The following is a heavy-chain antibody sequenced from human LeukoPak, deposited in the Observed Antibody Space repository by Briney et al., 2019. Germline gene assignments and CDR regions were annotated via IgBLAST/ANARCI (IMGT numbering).Heavy chain of an antibody. V-gene: IGHV3-48*01. CDR2: ISSGSSTI. CDR3: ARDDTRDYGGNRLFDY. D-gene: IGHD4-23*01. CDR1: GFTFNKYS. J-gene: IGHJ4*02. Sequence: PGGSLRLSCAASGFTFNKYSMNWVRQAPGKGLEWVSYISSGSSTIYYADSVKGRFTISRDNAKNSLYLQMNSLRAEDTAVYYCARDDTRDYGGNRLFDYWGQGTLVTVAS.